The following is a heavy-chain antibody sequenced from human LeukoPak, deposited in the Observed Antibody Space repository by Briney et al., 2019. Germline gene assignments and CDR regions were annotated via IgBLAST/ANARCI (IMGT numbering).Heavy chain of an antibody. CDR3: ARFRGLLVRSGRYYFDY. D-gene: IGHD1-26*01. J-gene: IGHJ4*02. CDR2: MNPNSGNT. V-gene: IGHV1-8*01. Sequence: ASVKVSCKASGYTFTSYDINWVRQATGQGLERMGWMNPNSGNTGYAQKFQGRVTMTRNTSISTAYMELSSLRSEDTAVYYCARFRGLLVRSGRYYFDYWGQGTLVTVSS. CDR1: GYTFTSYD.